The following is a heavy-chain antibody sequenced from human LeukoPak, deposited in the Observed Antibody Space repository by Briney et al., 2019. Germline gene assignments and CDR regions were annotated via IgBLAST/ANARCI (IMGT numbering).Heavy chain of an antibody. CDR1: GYSISSGYY. Sequence: SETLSLTCSVSGYSISSGYYWGCIRQPPGKGLEWIGSIHHSGSTSYNTSLKSRVIMSVVMSKNHFSLTLSSVTAADTAFYYCAALEYSSTSTYYYAYLYVWGKGTTVTVSS. D-gene: IGHD5-18*01. V-gene: IGHV4-38-2*02. CDR3: AALEYSSTSTYYYAYLYV. CDR2: IHHSGST. J-gene: IGHJ6*03.